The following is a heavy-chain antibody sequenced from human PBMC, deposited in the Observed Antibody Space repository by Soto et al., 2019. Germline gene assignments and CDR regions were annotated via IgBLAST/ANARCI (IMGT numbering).Heavy chain of an antibody. CDR1: GFTFSSYG. V-gene: IGHV3-30*02. Sequence: PGGSLRLSCAASGFTFSSYGMHWVRQAPGKGLEWVAVIWYDGSNKYYADSVKGRFTISRDNSKNTLFLQMNSLRADDTAVYYCAKDQASGQGSFDSRGQGTLVTVSS. J-gene: IGHJ4*02. CDR2: IWYDGSNK. CDR3: AKDQASGQGSFDS.